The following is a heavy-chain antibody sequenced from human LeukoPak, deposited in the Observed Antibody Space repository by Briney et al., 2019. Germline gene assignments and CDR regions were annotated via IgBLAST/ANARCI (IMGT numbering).Heavy chain of an antibody. CDR2: MNPNSGNT. D-gene: IGHD4-17*01. CDR3: ARDGGDYTLFDY. V-gene: IGHV1-8*03. J-gene: IGHJ4*02. Sequence: ASVKVSCKASVYTFTSYDINWVRQATGQRLGWMGWMNPNSGNTGYAQKFQGRVTITRNTSISTAYMELSSLRSEDTAVYYCARDGGDYTLFDYWGQGTLVTVSS. CDR1: VYTFTSYD.